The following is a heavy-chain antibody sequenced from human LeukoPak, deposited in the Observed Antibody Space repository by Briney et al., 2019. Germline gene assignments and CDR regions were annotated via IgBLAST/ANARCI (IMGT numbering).Heavy chain of an antibody. Sequence: SETLSLTCTVSGGSISSSSYYWGWIRQPPGKGLEWIGSIYYSGSTYYNPSLKSRVTISVDTSKNQFSLKLSSVTAADTAVYYCARDLHYDSSGPDAYWGQGTLATVSS. J-gene: IGHJ4*02. V-gene: IGHV4-39*07. CDR3: ARDLHYDSSGPDAY. D-gene: IGHD3-22*01. CDR1: GGSISSSSYY. CDR2: IYYSGST.